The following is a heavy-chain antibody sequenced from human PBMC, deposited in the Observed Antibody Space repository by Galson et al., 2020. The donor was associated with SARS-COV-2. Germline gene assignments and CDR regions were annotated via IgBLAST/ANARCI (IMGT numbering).Heavy chain of an antibody. CDR3: ARGWVVAASRLKYYYGMDV. CDR1: GGSFSGYY. V-gene: IGHV4-34*01. J-gene: IGHJ6*02. CDR2: INHSGST. Sequence: SQTLSLTCAVYGGSFSGYYWSWIRQPPGKGLEWIGEINHSGSTNYNPSLKSRVTISVDTSKNQFSLKLSSVTAADTAVYYCARGWVVAASRLKYYYGMDVWGQGTTVTVSS. D-gene: IGHD2-15*01.